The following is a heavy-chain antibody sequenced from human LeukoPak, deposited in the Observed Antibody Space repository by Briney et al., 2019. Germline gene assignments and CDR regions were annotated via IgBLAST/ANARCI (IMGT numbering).Heavy chain of an antibody. CDR1: GYTFTSYY. Sequence: GASVKVSCKASGYTFTSYYMHWVRQAPGQGLEWMGIINPSGGSTSYAQKFQGRVTMTRDTSTSTVYMELSSLRSEDTAVYYCARALVPPYYYGSGELGCWGQGTLVTVSS. CDR2: INPSGGST. V-gene: IGHV1-46*01. J-gene: IGHJ4*02. D-gene: IGHD3-10*01. CDR3: ARALVPPYYYGSGELGC.